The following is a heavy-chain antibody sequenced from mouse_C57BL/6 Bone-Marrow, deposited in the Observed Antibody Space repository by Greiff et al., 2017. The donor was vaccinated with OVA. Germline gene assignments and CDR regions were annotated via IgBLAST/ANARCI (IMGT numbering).Heavy chain of an antibody. D-gene: IGHD1-1*01. CDR1: EYEFPSHD. V-gene: IGHV5-2*03. Sequence: EVKVVESGGGLVQPGESLKLSCESNEYEFPSHDMSWVRKTPEKRLELVAAINSDGGSTYYPDTMERRFIISRDNTKKTLYLQMSRLKSEDTAMYYCARGSHYYGSRFAYWGQGTLVTVSA. J-gene: IGHJ3*01. CDR3: ARGSHYYGSRFAY. CDR2: INSDGGST.